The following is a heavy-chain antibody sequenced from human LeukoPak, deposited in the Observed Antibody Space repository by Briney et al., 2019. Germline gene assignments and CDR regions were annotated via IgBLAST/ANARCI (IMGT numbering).Heavy chain of an antibody. V-gene: IGHV1-18*01. CDR3: ARGADTGSYGSLVYFDY. Sequence: ASVKVSCKASGGTFSSYVISWVRQAPGQGLEWMGLISAYSGNTNFAQKLQGRVTMTTDTSTSTAYMELRSLRSDDTAVYFCARGADTGSYGSLVYFDYWGQGTLVTVSS. CDR1: GGTFSSYV. J-gene: IGHJ4*02. D-gene: IGHD3-16*01. CDR2: ISAYSGNT.